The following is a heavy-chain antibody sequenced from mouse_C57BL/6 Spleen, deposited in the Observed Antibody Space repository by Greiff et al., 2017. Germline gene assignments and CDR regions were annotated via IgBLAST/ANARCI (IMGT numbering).Heavy chain of an antibody. J-gene: IGHJ4*01. CDR3: ARRDGYSHYYAMDY. CDR2: ISSGGSYT. V-gene: IGHV5-6*02. CDR1: GFTFSSYG. D-gene: IGHD2-3*01. Sequence: EVKVVESGGDLVKPGGSLKLSCAASGFTFSSYGMSWVRQTPDKRLEWVATISSGGSYTYYPDSVKGRFTISRDNAKNTLYLQMSSLKSEDTAMYYCARRDGYSHYYAMDYWGQGTSVTVSS.